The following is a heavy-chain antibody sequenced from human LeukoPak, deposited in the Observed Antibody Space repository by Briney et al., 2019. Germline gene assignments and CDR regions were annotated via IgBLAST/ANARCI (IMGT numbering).Heavy chain of an antibody. CDR3: ARDYGYCSGGSCYSPYYFDY. V-gene: IGHV3-23*01. J-gene: IGHJ4*02. CDR2: ISGSGGST. D-gene: IGHD2-15*01. CDR1: GFTFSSYA. Sequence: QTGGSLRLSCAASGFTFSSYAMSWVRQAPGKGLEWVSAISGSGGSTYYADSVKGRFTISRDNSKNTLYLQMNSLRAEDTAVYYCARDYGYCSGGSCYSPYYFDYWGQGTLVTVSS.